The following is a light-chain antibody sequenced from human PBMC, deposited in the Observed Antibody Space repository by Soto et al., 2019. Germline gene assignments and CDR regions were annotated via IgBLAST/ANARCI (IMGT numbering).Light chain of an antibody. CDR1: QSVRSSY. CDR2: GAS. V-gene: IGKV3-20*01. CDR3: QQYGSSPIT. Sequence: EIVLTQSPGTLSLSPGERATLSCRASQSVRSSYLAWYQQKPGQAPRLLISGASSRPTGIPDRFSGSGSGTDFTLTISRLEPEDFAVYYCQQYGSSPITFGQGTRLEI. J-gene: IGKJ5*01.